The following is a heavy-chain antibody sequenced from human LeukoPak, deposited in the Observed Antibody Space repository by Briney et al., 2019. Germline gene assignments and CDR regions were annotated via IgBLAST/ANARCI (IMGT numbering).Heavy chain of an antibody. CDR3: AKDRRELLRVGFDYFDY. V-gene: IGHV3-48*01. Sequence: PGGSLRLSCAASGFTFSSYSMNWVRQVPGKGLEWVSYISSSSSPIYYADSLKGRFTISRDNAKKSLYLQMNSLRGEDTAVYYCAKDRRELLRVGFDYFDYWGQGTLVTVSS. J-gene: IGHJ4*02. CDR2: ISSSSSPI. D-gene: IGHD1-26*01. CDR1: GFTFSSYS.